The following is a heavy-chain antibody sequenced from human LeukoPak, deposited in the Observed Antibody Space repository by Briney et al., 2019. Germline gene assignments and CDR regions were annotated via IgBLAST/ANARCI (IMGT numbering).Heavy chain of an antibody. V-gene: IGHV1-3*01. CDR3: ARGNWNYVEYGMDV. CDR1: GYTFTSYA. D-gene: IGHD1-7*01. CDR2: INAGNGNT. J-gene: IGHJ6*02. Sequence: ASVTVSCKASGYTFTSYAMHWVRQAPGQRLEWMGWINAGNGNTKYSQKFQGRVTITRDTSASTAYMELSSLRSEDTAVYYCARGNWNYVEYGMDVWGQGTTVTVSS.